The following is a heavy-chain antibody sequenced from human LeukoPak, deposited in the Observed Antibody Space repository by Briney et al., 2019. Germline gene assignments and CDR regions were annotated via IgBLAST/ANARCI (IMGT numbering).Heavy chain of an antibody. D-gene: IGHD3-3*01. CDR2: IYTSGST. CDR1: GGSISSYY. V-gene: IGHV4-4*07. J-gene: IGHJ5*02. CDR3: AKDQGITIFGVGNWFDP. Sequence: SETLSLTCTVSGGSISSYYWSWIRQPAGKGLEWIGRIYTSGSTNYNPSLKSRVTMSVDTSKNQFSLKLSSVTAADTAVYYCAKDQGITIFGVGNWFDPWGQGTLVTVSS.